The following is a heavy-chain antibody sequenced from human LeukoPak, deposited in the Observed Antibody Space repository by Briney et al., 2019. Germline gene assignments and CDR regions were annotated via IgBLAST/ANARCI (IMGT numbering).Heavy chain of an antibody. D-gene: IGHD4-11*01. CDR1: GGSLSGYY. CDR3: ARLRGNYFPDY. Sequence: SETLSLTCTVSGGSLSGYYWTWIRQSPGKGLEWIAYIYYSGSTNYNPSLKSRVPISVDTSKNQFSLRLGSVTAADTAVYYCARLRGNYFPDYWGQGTLVTVSS. J-gene: IGHJ4*02. CDR2: IYYSGST. V-gene: IGHV4-59*01.